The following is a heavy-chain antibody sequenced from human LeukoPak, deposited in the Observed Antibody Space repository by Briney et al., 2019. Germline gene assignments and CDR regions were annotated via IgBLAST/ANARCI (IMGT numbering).Heavy chain of an antibody. CDR1: GFTFSSYG. V-gene: IGHV3-30*03. CDR3: ARDPAYDFWSGYKIGNWFDP. J-gene: IGHJ5*02. D-gene: IGHD3-3*01. CDR2: ISYDGSNK. Sequence: GGSLRLSCAASGFTFSSYGMHWVRQAPGKGLEWVAVISYDGSNKYYADSVKGRFTISRDNSKNTLYLQMNSLRAEDTAVYYCARDPAYDFWSGYKIGNWFDPWGQGTLVTVSS.